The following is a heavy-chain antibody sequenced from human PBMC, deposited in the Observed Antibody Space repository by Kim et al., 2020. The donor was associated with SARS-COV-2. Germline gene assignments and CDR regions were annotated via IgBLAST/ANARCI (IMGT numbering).Heavy chain of an antibody. J-gene: IGHJ4*02. Sequence: ASVKVSCKASGYTFTNYAMNWVRQAPGQGLEWMGWINTNTENPTYAQGFTGRFVFSLDTSVSTADLQISSLKAEDTAVYYCARKYYDSSGYYFDSWGQGTLVTVSS. CDR2: INTNTENP. CDR3: ARKYYDSSGYYFDS. D-gene: IGHD3-22*01. V-gene: IGHV7-4-1*02. CDR1: GYTFTNYA.